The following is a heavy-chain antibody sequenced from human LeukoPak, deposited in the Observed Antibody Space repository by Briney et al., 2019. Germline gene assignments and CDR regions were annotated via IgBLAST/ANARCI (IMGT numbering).Heavy chain of an antibody. D-gene: IGHD3-10*01. J-gene: IGHJ4*02. CDR2: ISNSGDAT. CDR3: ASSRGVPTILSN. Sequence: GGSLRLSCVTSGFIFRTYSMTWVRQAPGKGLEWVSIISNSGDATFYADSVKGRFTISRDNSKNTLYLQMNSLRAEDTAVYYCASSRGVPTILSNWGQGTLVTVSS. V-gene: IGHV3-23*01. CDR1: GFIFRTYS.